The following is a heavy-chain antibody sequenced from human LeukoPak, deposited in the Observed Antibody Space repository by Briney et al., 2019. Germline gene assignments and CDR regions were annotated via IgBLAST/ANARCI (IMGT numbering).Heavy chain of an antibody. J-gene: IGHJ4*02. CDR3: ARDVEARISAAGTFDY. V-gene: IGHV3-23*01. CDR2: ISGLGGST. D-gene: IGHD6-13*01. Sequence: GGSLRLSCAASGFTFSNFAMSWVRQAPGKGLEWVSVISGLGGSTYYADSVKGRFAISRDNSKSTLWLQMNSLRADDTAIYYCARDVEARISAAGTFDYWGQGSLVTVSS. CDR1: GFTFSNFA.